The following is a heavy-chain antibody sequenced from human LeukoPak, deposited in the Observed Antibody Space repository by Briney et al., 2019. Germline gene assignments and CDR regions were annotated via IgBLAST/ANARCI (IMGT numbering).Heavy chain of an antibody. V-gene: IGHV4-39*01. CDR1: GGSISSSSYY. CDR3: ARPYYDFWSGYYDTDYYMDV. D-gene: IGHD3-3*01. J-gene: IGHJ6*03. CDR2: IYYSGST. Sequence: DPSETLSLTCTVSGGSISSSSYYWGWIRQPPGKGLEWIGSIYYSGSTYYNPSLKSRVTISVDTSKNQFSLKLSSVTAADTAVYYCARPYYDFWSGYYDTDYYMDVWGKGTTVTVSS.